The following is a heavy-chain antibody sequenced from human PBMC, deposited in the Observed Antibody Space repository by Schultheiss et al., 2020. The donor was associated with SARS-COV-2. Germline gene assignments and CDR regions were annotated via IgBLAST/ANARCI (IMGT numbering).Heavy chain of an antibody. V-gene: IGHV1-3*01. D-gene: IGHD3-10*01. Sequence: ASVKVSCKASGYTFTSYAMHWVRQAPGQRLEWMGWINAGNGNTKYSQKFQGRVTITRDTSASTAYMELSSLRSEDTAVYYCARDQAMVRGVNGAFDIWGQGTMVTVSS. CDR3: ARDQAMVRGVNGAFDI. CDR2: INAGNGNT. J-gene: IGHJ3*02. CDR1: GYTFTSYA.